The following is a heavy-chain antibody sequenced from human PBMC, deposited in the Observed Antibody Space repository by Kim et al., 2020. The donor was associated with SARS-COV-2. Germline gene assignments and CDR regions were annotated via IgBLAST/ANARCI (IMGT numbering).Heavy chain of an antibody. D-gene: IGHD3-16*02. Sequence: ASVKVSCKASGYTFTMNAISWVRQAPGQGLEWMGWINTDTGNPTYAQAFTRRFVFSVDTSVTTAYLQISSLEPEDTALHYCTRVIWGTYRYTDYWGQGTL. V-gene: IGHV7-4-1*02. CDR2: INTDTGNP. CDR3: TRVIWGTYRYTDY. CDR1: GYTFTMNA. J-gene: IGHJ4*02.